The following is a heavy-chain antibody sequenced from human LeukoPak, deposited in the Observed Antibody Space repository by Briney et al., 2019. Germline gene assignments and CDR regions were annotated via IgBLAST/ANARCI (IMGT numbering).Heavy chain of an antibody. CDR3: ARQKYSSNMDV. V-gene: IGHV3-30-3*01. CDR1: GFTFSSYA. CDR2: ISYDGSNK. Sequence: GGSLRLSCAASGFTFSSYAMHWDRQAPGKGLEWVAVISYDGSNKYYADSVKGRFTISRDNSKNTLYLQMNSLRAEDTAVYYCARQKYSSNMDVWGQGTTVTVSS. D-gene: IGHD6-13*01. J-gene: IGHJ6*02.